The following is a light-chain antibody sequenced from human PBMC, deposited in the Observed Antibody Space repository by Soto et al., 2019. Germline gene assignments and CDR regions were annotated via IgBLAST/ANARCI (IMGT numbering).Light chain of an antibody. Sequence: DIQMTQSPSSLSASVGDRVTITCRASQSISSYLNWYQQKPGKAPNLLIYAASSLQSVVPSRFSRTGSETDFTLTIRSLQPEDFANYYCQQSYSTPRSFGQGTKVEIK. CDR3: QQSYSTPRS. V-gene: IGKV1-39*01. CDR2: AAS. CDR1: QSISSY. J-gene: IGKJ1*01.